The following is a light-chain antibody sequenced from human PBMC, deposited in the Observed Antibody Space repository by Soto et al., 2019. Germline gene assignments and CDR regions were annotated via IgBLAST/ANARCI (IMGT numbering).Light chain of an antibody. V-gene: IGKV3-11*01. CDR1: QSVSTS. J-gene: IGKJ1*01. CDR2: DAS. CDR3: QQLYNRWT. Sequence: EIVLTQSPATLSVSPGERATLSCRASQSVSTSLAWYQHRPGQAPRLLIYDASNRVTGIPARFSGSGSGTDFTLTISSLEPEDFAVYYCQQLYNRWTFGQGTKVEIK.